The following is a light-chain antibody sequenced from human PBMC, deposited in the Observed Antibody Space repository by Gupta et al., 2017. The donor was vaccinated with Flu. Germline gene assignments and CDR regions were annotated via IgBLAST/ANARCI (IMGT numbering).Light chain of an antibody. CDR2: VKSEGSH. Sequence: RGHVIYPIEWHPQEPEKGPRYLMKVKSEGSHTKGDGIPGRFSGSSSGADRYLIVSNLQAEDEADYFCQAWDTDIRVFGGGTKLTVL. CDR3: QAWDTDIRV. V-gene: IGLV4-69*01. J-gene: IGLJ3*02. CDR1: RGHVIYP.